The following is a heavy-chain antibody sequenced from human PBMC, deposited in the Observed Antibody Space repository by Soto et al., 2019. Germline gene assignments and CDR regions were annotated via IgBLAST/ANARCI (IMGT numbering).Heavy chain of an antibody. V-gene: IGHV5-51*01. CDR3: ARHVYYDVLKKNY. Sequence: GGSLKISCKGSGYNFANYLIGWVRQMPGKGLEWMGIIYPGNSDTRYSPSFQGQVTISADTSISTAYLEWSSLKASDTAIYYCARHVYYDVLKKNYWGQGTLVTVSS. D-gene: IGHD3-9*01. CDR1: GYNFANYL. J-gene: IGHJ4*02. CDR2: IYPGNSDT.